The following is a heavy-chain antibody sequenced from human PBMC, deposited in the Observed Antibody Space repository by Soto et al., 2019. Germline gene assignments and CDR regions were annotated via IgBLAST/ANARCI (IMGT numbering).Heavy chain of an antibody. J-gene: IGHJ6*02. D-gene: IGHD2-15*01. CDR1: GCSFTSYW. CDR2: IYPGDSDT. V-gene: IGHV5-51*01. CDR3: ARPYCSGGSCYHGMDV. Sequence: GESLKISCKGSGCSFTSYWIGWVRQMPGKGLEWMGIIYPGDSDTRYSPSFQGQVTISADKSISTAYLQWSSLKASDTAMYYCARPYCSGGSCYHGMDVWGQGTTVTVSS.